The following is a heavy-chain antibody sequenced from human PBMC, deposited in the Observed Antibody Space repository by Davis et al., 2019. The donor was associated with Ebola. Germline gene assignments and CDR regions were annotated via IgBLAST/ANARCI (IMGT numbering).Heavy chain of an antibody. D-gene: IGHD3-3*01. CDR2: IYYSGST. V-gene: IGHV4-39*01. CDR3: ARHQLRFLEWLFGMDV. Sequence: PSETLSLTCTVSGGSISSSSYYWGWIRQPPGKGLEWIGSIYYSGSTYYNPSLKSRVTISVDTSKNQFSLKLSSVTAADTAVYYCARHQLRFLEWLFGMDVWGQGTTVTVSS. J-gene: IGHJ6*02. CDR1: GGSISSSSYY.